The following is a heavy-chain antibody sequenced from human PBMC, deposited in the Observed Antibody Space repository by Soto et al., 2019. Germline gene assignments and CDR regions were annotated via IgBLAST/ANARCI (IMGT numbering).Heavy chain of an antibody. Sequence: PGGSLRLSCAASGFTFSDYYMSWIRQAPGKGLEWVSYISSSGSTIYYADSVKGRFTISRDNAKNSLYLQMNSLRAEDTAVYYCSSWRRYYYGMDVWGQGTTVTVSS. CDR2: ISSSGSTI. CDR3: SSWRRYYYGMDV. V-gene: IGHV3-11*01. J-gene: IGHJ6*02. D-gene: IGHD3-3*01. CDR1: GFTFSDYY.